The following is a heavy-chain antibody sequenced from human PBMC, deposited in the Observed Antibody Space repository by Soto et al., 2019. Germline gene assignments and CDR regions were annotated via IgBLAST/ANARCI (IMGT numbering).Heavy chain of an antibody. CDR1: GFTLSSYS. J-gene: IGHJ4*02. CDR3: ARDPREWEQRLFDF. Sequence: GGSLRLSCAASGFTLSSYSMNWVRQAPGKGLEWVAYISSHSTTMYYADSVKGRFTISRDNARNSLFLQMNSLRDEDTAIYYCARDPREWEQRLFDFWGQGTLVTVPP. D-gene: IGHD1-26*01. CDR2: ISSHSTTM. V-gene: IGHV3-48*02.